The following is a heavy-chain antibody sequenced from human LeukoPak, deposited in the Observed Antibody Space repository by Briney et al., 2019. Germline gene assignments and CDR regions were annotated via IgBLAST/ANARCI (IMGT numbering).Heavy chain of an antibody. D-gene: IGHD2-2*01. J-gene: IGHJ4*02. CDR2: INPNSGGT. V-gene: IGHV1-2*02. Sequence: ASVKVSCKASGYTFTGYYMHWVRQAPGQGLEWMGWINPNSGGTNYAQKFQGRVTMTRDTSISTAYMELSRLRSDDTAVYYCAKGEASDQLLPDLDYWGQGTLVTVSS. CDR3: AKGEASDQLLPDLDY. CDR1: GYTFTGYY.